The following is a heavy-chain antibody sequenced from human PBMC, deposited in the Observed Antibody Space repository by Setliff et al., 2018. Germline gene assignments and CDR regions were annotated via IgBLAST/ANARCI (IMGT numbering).Heavy chain of an antibody. J-gene: IGHJ6*01. CDR3: ERERIYDGLNYNGMDV. CDR1: GYILNSYG. V-gene: IGHV1-18*01. Sequence: ASVKVSCKASGYILNSYGVSWVRQAPGQELEWMGWINNYSFKTTYPQKFLDRVIMTTDTSTNTAYMELRSLRSDDTAVYYCERERIYDGLNYNGMDVWGQGTTVTVSS. D-gene: IGHD3-3*01. CDR2: INNYSFKT.